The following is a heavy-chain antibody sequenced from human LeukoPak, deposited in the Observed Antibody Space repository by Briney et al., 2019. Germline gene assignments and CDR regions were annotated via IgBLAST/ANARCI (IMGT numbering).Heavy chain of an antibody. Sequence: PGGSLRLSCAASGFTFSSYSMNWVRQAPGKGLEWVSSISSSSSYIYYADSVKGRFTISRDNAKNSLYLQMNSLGAEDTAVYYCARDQKLLEAFDIWGQGTMVTVSS. CDR2: ISSSSSYI. CDR1: GFTFSSYS. V-gene: IGHV3-21*01. CDR3: ARDQKLLEAFDI. D-gene: IGHD1-1*01. J-gene: IGHJ3*02.